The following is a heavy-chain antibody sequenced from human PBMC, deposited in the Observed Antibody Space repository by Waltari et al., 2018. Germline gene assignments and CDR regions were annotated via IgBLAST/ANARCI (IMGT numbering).Heavy chain of an antibody. J-gene: IGHJ6*02. CDR1: GGTFSSYT. CDR3: ARGIAAAGTSYGMDV. D-gene: IGHD6-13*01. CDR2: IIPILVIA. Sequence: QVQLVQSGAEVKKPGSSVKVSCKASGGTFSSYTISWVRQAPGQGLEWMGRIIPILVIANYAQKFQGRVTITADKSTSTAYMELSSLRSEDTAVYYCARGIAAAGTSYGMDVWGQGTTVTVSS. V-gene: IGHV1-69*02.